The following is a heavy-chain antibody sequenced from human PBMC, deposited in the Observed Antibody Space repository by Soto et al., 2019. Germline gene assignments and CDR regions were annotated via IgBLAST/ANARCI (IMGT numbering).Heavy chain of an antibody. Sequence: ELQLLESGGGVVQHGGSLRLSCAASGFTFSDYAMSWVRQAPGKGLQWVSGVGGSDTGKHYADSVRRRFTVSRDNTQNSRYLQINTVRADDTTVYYCANELTADNGVGDSCDMWGQGTEVTVSA. D-gene: IGHD2-8*01. V-gene: IGHV3-23*05. CDR3: ANELTADNGVGDSCDM. CDR2: VGGSDTGK. CDR1: GFTFSDYA. J-gene: IGHJ3*02.